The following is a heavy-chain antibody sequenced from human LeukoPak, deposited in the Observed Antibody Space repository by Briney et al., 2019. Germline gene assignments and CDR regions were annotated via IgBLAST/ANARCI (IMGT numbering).Heavy chain of an antibody. Sequence: SETLSLTCTVSGDSISNSGYYWGWIRQSPGKGLEWIGSVYYSRGTYYNPSLKSRVTLSVDTSKNQFSLRLSSVTATDTAIYYCARHYGPWGQGTLVTVSS. CDR1: GDSISNSGYY. D-gene: IGHD3-10*01. CDR2: VYYSRGT. J-gene: IGHJ5*02. V-gene: IGHV4-39*01. CDR3: ARHYGP.